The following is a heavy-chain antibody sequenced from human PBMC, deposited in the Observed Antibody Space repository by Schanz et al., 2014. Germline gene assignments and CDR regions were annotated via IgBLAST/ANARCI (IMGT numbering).Heavy chain of an antibody. J-gene: IGHJ4*02. Sequence: QVFLAESGGGVVQPGRSLRLSCAASGFTFSQYGMHWVRQAPGKGLEWVAVMSYDGSNKYYADSVKGRFTISRDTPKNTLYVQMNSLRADDTAVYYCARGGYSSGWYDRDIAHFDYWGQGTLVTVSS. CDR1: GFTFSQYG. D-gene: IGHD6-19*01. CDR3: ARGGYSSGWYDRDIAHFDY. CDR2: MSYDGSNK. V-gene: IGHV3-30*03.